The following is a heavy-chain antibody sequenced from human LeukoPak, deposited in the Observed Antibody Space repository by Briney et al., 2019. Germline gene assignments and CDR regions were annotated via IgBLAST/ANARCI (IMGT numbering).Heavy chain of an antibody. CDR2: ISSSSSTI. CDR3: ARANEQWGGLNYFDY. CDR1: GFTFSSYS. V-gene: IGHV3-48*01. D-gene: IGHD6-19*01. J-gene: IGHJ4*02. Sequence: PGGSLRLSCAASGFTFSSYSMNWVRQAPGKGLEWVSYISSSSSTIYYADSVKGRFTISRDNAKNSLYLQMNSLRAEDTAVYYCARANEQWGGLNYFDYWGQGTLVTVSS.